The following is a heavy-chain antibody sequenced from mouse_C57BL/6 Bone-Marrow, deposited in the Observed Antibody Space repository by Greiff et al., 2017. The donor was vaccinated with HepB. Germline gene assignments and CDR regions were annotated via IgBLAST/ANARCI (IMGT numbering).Heavy chain of an antibody. CDR3: ARPLIYYDYPWFAY. V-gene: IGHV5-2*01. CDR1: EYEFPSHD. J-gene: IGHJ3*01. CDR2: INSDGGST. Sequence: DVMLVESGGGLVQPGESLKLSCESNEYEFPSHDMSWVRKTPEKRLELVAAINSDGGSTYYPDTMERRFIISRDNTKKTLYLQMSSLRSEDTALYYCARPLIYYDYPWFAYWGQGTLVTVSA. D-gene: IGHD2-4*01.